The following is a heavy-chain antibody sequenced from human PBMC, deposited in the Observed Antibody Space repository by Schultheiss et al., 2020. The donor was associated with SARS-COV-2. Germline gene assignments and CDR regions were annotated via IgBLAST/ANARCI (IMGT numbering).Heavy chain of an antibody. V-gene: IGHV4-61*05. Sequence: ESLKISCTVSGGSISSSSYYWGWIRQPPGKGLEWIGYIYYSGSTNYNPSLKSRVTISVDTSKNQFSLKLSSVTAADTAVYYCARRRDSIGYYGGPWGQGTLVTVSS. CDR3: ARRRDSIGYYGGP. CDR2: IYYSGST. J-gene: IGHJ5*02. CDR1: GGSISSSSYY. D-gene: IGHD3-22*01.